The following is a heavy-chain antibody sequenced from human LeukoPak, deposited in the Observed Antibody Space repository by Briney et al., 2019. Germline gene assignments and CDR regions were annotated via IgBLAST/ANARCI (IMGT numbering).Heavy chain of an antibody. J-gene: IGHJ6*02. CDR3: ATDSLGIAAAGTDYYFALDV. CDR2: IVPIFGIA. Sequence: ASVKVSCKASGGSFSSYAITGVRQPPGQGREGMGRIVPIFGIANYAQNFQGSVTLTADKSTTTAHMEMSSLRSEDTAVYYCATDSLGIAAAGTDYYFALDVWGQGTTVTVSS. V-gene: IGHV1-69*04. D-gene: IGHD6-13*01. CDR1: GGSFSSYA.